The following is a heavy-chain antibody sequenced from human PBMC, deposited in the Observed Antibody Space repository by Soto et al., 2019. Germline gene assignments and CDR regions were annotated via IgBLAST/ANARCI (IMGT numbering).Heavy chain of an antibody. J-gene: IGHJ3*01. CDR2: INPSSSHI. CDR1: GFTFASYH. D-gene: IGHD2-15*01. V-gene: IGHV3-21*02. CDR3: ARGYCGGVSCYHRRDAFDV. Sequence: EVQLVESGGGLVMPGGSLRLSCAASGFTFASYHMSWVRQAPGKGLDWVSSINPSSSHIYYADAVRGRFTISRDDSNISLYLHMNSLRTDDVAIYHCARGYCGGVSCYHRRDAFDVWGQGTTV.